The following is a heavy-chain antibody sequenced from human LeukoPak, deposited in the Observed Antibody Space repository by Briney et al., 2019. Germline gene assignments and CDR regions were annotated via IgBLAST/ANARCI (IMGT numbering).Heavy chain of an antibody. Sequence: ASVKVSAKASVNTFTTNGIGGGGQAPGQGLEGMGWISPYNGNTNYAQKLQGRVTMTTDTSTSTAYMELRSLRSDDTAVYYCARDTLSSSWYSESAFDIWGQGTMVTVSS. D-gene: IGHD6-13*01. CDR2: ISPYNGNT. CDR3: ARDTLSSSWYSESAFDI. CDR1: VNTFTTNG. J-gene: IGHJ3*02. V-gene: IGHV1-18*01.